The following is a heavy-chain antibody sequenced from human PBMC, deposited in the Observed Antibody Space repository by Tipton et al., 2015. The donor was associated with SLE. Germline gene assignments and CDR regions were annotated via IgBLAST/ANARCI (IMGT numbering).Heavy chain of an antibody. D-gene: IGHD3-10*01. CDR3: VRGGGSSSGRWFDP. V-gene: IGHV4-34*01. J-gene: IGHJ5*02. CDR2: INHSGST. CDR1: GGSFSGYY. Sequence: AGLVKPSETLSLTCAVYGGSFSGYYWSWIRQPPGKGLEWIGEINHSGSTNYNPSLKSRDTISVDTSKNQFSLKLTYVTAADTAVYYCVRGGGSSSGRWFDPWGRGTLVTVSS.